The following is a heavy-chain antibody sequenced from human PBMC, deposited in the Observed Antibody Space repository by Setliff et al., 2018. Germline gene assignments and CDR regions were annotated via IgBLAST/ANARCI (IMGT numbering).Heavy chain of an antibody. J-gene: IGHJ6*02. D-gene: IGHD3-9*01. CDR2: IRNSGSTI. Sequence: GGSLRLSCAASGFTFSDYYMSWIRQAPGKGLEWVSCIRNSGSTIYYADPVKGRFTISRDNAKNTLYLQINSLTAENTAVYYCARDYVLRYFDKPHTLWSYYYHGMDVWGQGTTVTVSS. V-gene: IGHV3-11*04. CDR1: GFTFSDYY. CDR3: ARDYVLRYFDKPHTLWSYYYHGMDV.